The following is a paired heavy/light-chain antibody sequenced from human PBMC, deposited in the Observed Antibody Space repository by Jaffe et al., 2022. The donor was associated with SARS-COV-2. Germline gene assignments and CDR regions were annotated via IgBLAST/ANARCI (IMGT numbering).Heavy chain of an antibody. J-gene: IGHJ4*02. CDR1: GFTISNFW. Sequence: EVKLVESGGGLIQPGGSLRLSCVASGFTISNFWMTWVRQAPGKGLVWVSHIKNDGSATSYADSVKGRFTISRDIAKNTLYLQMNSLRAEDTAVYYCTTLVISSPIDYWGQGALVTVSS. CDR3: TTLVISSPIDY. V-gene: IGHV3-74*01. CDR2: IKNDGSAT. D-gene: IGHD3-10*01.
Light chain of an antibody. CDR2: KVS. Sequence: DVVMTQSPLSLPVTLGQPASISCRSSQSLVHSDGNTYLNWFQQRPGQSPRRLIYKVSNRDSGVPDRFSGSGSGTDFTLKISRVEAEDVGVYYCMQGTHWPKTFGPGTKVDIK. J-gene: IGKJ3*01. V-gene: IGKV2-30*02. CDR3: MQGTHWPKT. CDR1: QSLVHSDGNTY.